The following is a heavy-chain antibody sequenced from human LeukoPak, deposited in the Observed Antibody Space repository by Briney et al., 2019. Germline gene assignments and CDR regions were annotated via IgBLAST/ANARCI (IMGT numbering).Heavy chain of an antibody. CDR2: ISGSGGIT. J-gene: IGHJ6*01. D-gene: IGHD6-19*01. V-gene: IGHV3-23*01. CDR1: GFIFSSYA. Sequence: SGGSLRLSCGASGFIFSSYAMSWVRQAPGKELEWGSVISGSGGITYYADSVKGRVTISRDNSKNTLYLQMNYLRAEDTAVYYSAKDPGSGWCPPLGMDGWGQGTTVTVSS. CDR3: AKDPGSGWCPPLGMDG.